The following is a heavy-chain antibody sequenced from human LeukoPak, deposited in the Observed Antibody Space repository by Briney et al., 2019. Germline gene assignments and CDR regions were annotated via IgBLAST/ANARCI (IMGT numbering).Heavy chain of an antibody. CDR3: AREVRYRSGYMDV. J-gene: IGHJ6*03. V-gene: IGHV1-2*02. D-gene: IGHD3-9*01. Sequence: ASVKVSCKASGYTFTGYYMHWVRQAPGQGLEWMGWINPNSGGTNYAQKFQGRVTMTRDTSISTAYMELSRLRSDDAAVYYCAREVRYRSGYMDVWGKGTTVTVSS. CDR2: INPNSGGT. CDR1: GYTFTGYY.